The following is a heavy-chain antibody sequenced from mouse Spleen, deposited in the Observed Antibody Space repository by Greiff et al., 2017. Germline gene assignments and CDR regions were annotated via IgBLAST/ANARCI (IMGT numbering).Heavy chain of an antibody. D-gene: IGHD2-4*01. CDR1: GFNIKDTY. Sequence: EVQLQQSGAELVKPGASVKLSCTASGFNIKDTYMHWVKQRPEQGLEWIGRIDPANGNTKYDPKFQGKATITADTSSNTAYLQLSSLTSEDTAVYYCAPMITTGGTWFAYWGQGTLVTVSA. CDR3: APMITTGGTWFAY. V-gene: IGHV14-3*02. J-gene: IGHJ3*01. CDR2: IDPANGNT.